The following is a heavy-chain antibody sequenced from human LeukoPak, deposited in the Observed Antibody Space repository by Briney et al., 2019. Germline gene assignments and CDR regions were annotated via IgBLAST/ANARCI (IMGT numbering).Heavy chain of an antibody. D-gene: IGHD4-17*01. Sequence: SVKVSCKASGGTFSSYAISWVRQAPGQGLEWMGGIIPIFGTANYAQKFQGRVTITADESTSTAYMELSSLRSEDTAVYYCARLTAPHDYGDYGDAFDIWGQGTMVTVSS. CDR1: GGTFSSYA. CDR2: IIPIFGTA. CDR3: ARLTAPHDYGDYGDAFDI. V-gene: IGHV1-69*01. J-gene: IGHJ3*02.